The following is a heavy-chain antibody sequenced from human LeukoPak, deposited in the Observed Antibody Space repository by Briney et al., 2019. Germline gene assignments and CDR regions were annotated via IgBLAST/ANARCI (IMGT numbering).Heavy chain of an antibody. J-gene: IGHJ4*02. D-gene: IGHD3-22*01. V-gene: IGHV1-69*01. CDR2: IIPIFGTA. Sequence: ASVKVSCKASGGTFSSYAISWVRQAPGQGLEWMGGIIPIFGTANYAQKFQGRVTITADESTSTAYMELSSLRAEDTAVYYCAKDQTRGSHYDNSGYFYDYWGQGTLVTVSS. CDR1: GGTFSSYA. CDR3: AKDQTRGSHYDNSGYFYDY.